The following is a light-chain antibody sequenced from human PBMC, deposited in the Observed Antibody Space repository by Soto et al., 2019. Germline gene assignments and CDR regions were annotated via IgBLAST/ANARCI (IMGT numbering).Light chain of an antibody. Sequence: QSVLTQPPSASGTPGQRVTISCSGSRSNIGTNYVYWYQQLPGAAPKLLIYRSNQRPSGVPDRFSGSKSGTSASLAISGLRSEDEDDYYCAAWDDSRNGVAFGGGTKLTVL. CDR2: RSN. J-gene: IGLJ2*01. V-gene: IGLV1-47*01. CDR1: RSNIGTNY. CDR3: AAWDDSRNGVA.